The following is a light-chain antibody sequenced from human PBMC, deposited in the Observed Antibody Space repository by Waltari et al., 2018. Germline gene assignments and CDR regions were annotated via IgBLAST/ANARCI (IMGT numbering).Light chain of an antibody. CDR1: QTVLYSSNNKNY. Sequence: DIVMTQSPDSLAVSLGERATINCKSSQTVLYSSNNKNYLAWYQQKPGQPPKLLIYWASTRESGVPDRFSGSGSGTDFTLTISSLQAVDVAVYYCQQYYITPPTFGQGTKVEIK. J-gene: IGKJ1*01. CDR3: QQYYITPPT. V-gene: IGKV4-1*01. CDR2: WAS.